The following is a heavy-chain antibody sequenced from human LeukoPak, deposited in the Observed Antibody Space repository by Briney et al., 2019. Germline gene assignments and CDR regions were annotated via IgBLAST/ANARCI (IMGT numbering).Heavy chain of an antibody. V-gene: IGHV3-23*01. CDR3: AKYPNIAGAIAGAFDI. CDR2: ISGSGGTT. Sequence: PGGSLRLSCAASEFTFSSHAMSWVRQAPGKGLERVSAISGSGGTTYYADSVRGRFTISRDNSKNTLYLQMNTLRAEDTAIYYCAKYPNIAGAIAGAFDIWGPGTMVTVSS. D-gene: IGHD1-26*01. J-gene: IGHJ3*02. CDR1: EFTFSSHA.